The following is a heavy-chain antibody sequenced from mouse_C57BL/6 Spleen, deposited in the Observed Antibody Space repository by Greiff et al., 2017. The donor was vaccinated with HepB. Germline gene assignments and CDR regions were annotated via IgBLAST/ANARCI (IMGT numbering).Heavy chain of an antibody. CDR3: ARSTIYWYFDV. D-gene: IGHD2-1*01. J-gene: IGHJ1*03. CDR1: GYTFTSYW. V-gene: IGHV1-64*01. CDR2: IHPNSGST. Sequence: VQLQQSGAELVKPGASVKLSCKASGYTFTSYWMHWVKQRPGQGLEWIGMIHPNSGSTNYNEKFKSKATLTVDKSSSTAYMQLSSLTSEDSAVYYCARSTIYWYFDVWGTGTTVTVSS.